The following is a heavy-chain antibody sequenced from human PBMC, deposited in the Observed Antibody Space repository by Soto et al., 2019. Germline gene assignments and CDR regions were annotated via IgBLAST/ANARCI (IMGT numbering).Heavy chain of an antibody. CDR2: IYYSGST. V-gene: IGHV4-31*03. CDR1: GGSISSGGYY. CDR3: ARDFGVVVPAAIPCYYGMDV. D-gene: IGHD2-2*01. Sequence: QVQLQESGPGLVKPSQTLSLTCTVSGGSISSGGYYWSWIRQHPGKGLEWIGYIYYSGSTYYNPSLKGRVTISVDTSKNQFSLKLSSVTAADTAVYYCARDFGVVVPAAIPCYYGMDVWGQGTTVTVSS. J-gene: IGHJ6*02.